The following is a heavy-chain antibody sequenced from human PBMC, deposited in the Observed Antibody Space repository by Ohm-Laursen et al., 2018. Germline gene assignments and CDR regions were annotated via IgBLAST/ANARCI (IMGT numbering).Heavy chain of an antibody. D-gene: IGHD3-16*02. Sequence: SETLSLTCTVSGGSISSYYWSWIRQPPGKGLEWIGYIYYSGSTNYSPSLKSRVTISVDTSKNQFSLKLSSVTAADTAVYYCARLDRLGELSPFDYWGQGTLVTVSS. CDR1: GGSISSYY. J-gene: IGHJ4*02. CDR3: ARLDRLGELSPFDY. V-gene: IGHV4-59*08. CDR2: IYYSGST.